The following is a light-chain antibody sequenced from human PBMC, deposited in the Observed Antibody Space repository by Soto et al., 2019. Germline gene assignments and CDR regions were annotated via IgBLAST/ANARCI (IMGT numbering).Light chain of an antibody. CDR1: QSASSSH. Sequence: EIVLTQSPGTPSLSTGKRATLSCRPSQSASSSHLAHYQQRPGQAPSLXXYAASIRANGIPARFSGSGSGTEFTLTISSLQSEDFAVYYCQQYDSWPTITFGQGTRLEIK. J-gene: IGKJ5*01. CDR3: QQYDSWPTIT. V-gene: IGKV3-20*01. CDR2: AAS.